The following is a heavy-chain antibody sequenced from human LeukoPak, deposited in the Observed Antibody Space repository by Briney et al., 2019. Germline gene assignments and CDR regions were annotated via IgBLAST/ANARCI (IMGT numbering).Heavy chain of an antibody. J-gene: IGHJ5*02. CDR2: IYHSGST. Sequence: SQTLSLTCAVSGGSISSGGYSWSRIRQPPGKGLEWIGYIYHSGSTYYNPSLNSRVTISVDRSKNQFSLKLSSVTAADTAVYYCARGSYCGGDCYSGWFDPWGQGTLVTVSS. V-gene: IGHV4-30-2*01. D-gene: IGHD2-21*02. CDR1: GGSISSGGYS. CDR3: ARGSYCGGDCYSGWFDP.